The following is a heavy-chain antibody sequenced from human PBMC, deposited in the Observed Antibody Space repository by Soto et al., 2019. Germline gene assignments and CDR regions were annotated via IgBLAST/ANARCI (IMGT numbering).Heavy chain of an antibody. Sequence: GGSLRLSCRTSGFRFSSYGMHWVRQAPGKGPEWVAFISGDGSNTEYVDSVRGRFTVSRDNSKYTLSLQMSTLRADDTAVYYCAKTGKDSSDWLESWGQGTLVTV. D-gene: IGHD3-22*01. V-gene: IGHV3-33*05. CDR1: GFRFSSYG. J-gene: IGHJ5*01. CDR2: ISGDGSNT. CDR3: AKTGKDSSDWLES.